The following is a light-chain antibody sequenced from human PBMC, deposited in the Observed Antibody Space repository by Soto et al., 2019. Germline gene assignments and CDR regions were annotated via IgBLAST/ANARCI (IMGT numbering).Light chain of an antibody. V-gene: IGLV2-14*01. Sequence: QSALTQPASVSGSPGQSITISCTGSSSDVGGYNYVSWYQQHPGKAPKFIIYEVSNRPSGVSSRFSGSKSGNTASLTISGLQAEDEADYYCSSYSSSGTLVLFGGGTKLTVL. J-gene: IGLJ2*01. CDR1: SSDVGGYNY. CDR2: EVS. CDR3: SSYSSSGTLVL.